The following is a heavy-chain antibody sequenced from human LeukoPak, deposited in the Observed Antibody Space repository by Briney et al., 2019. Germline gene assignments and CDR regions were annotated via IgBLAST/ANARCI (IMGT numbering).Heavy chain of an antibody. V-gene: IGHV1-2*02. D-gene: IGHD2-15*01. J-gene: IGHJ5*02. CDR2: INPNSGGT. CDR1: GYTFTGYY. CDR3: AREGVVVVAATRWFDP. Sequence: GASVTVSCKASGYTFTGYYMHWVRQAPGQGLEWMGWINPNSGGTNYAQKFQGRVTMTRDTSISTAYMELSRLRSDDTAVYYCAREGVVVVAATRWFDPWGQGTLVTVSS.